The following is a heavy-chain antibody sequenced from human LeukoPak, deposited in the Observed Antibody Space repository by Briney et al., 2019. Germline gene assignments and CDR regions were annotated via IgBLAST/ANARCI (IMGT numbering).Heavy chain of an antibody. CDR3: AKDPGDAFDI. J-gene: IGHJ3*02. Sequence: QTGGSLRLSCAASGFTFSSYGMHWVRQAPGKGLEWVAFIRYDGSSKYYADSVKGRFTISRDNSKNTLYLQMNSLRAEDTAVYYCAKDPGDAFDIWGQGTMVTVSS. CDR2: IRYDGSSK. CDR1: GFTFSSYG. V-gene: IGHV3-30*02.